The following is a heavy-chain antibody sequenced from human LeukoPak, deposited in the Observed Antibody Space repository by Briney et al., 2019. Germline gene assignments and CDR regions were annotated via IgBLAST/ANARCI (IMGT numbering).Heavy chain of an antibody. D-gene: IGHD6-6*01. CDR3: ARDRPTEYSSSSLPSY. Sequence: GGSLRLSCAASGFTFSSYAMHWVRQAPGKGLEWVAVISYDGSNKYYADSVKGRFTISRDNSKNTLYLQMNSLRAEDTAVYYCARDRPTEYSSSSLPSYWGQGTLVTVSS. CDR1: GFTFSSYA. J-gene: IGHJ4*02. CDR2: ISYDGSNK. V-gene: IGHV3-30-3*01.